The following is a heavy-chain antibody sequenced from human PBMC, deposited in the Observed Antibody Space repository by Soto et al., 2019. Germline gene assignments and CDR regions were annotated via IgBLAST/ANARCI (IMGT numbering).Heavy chain of an antibody. D-gene: IGHD3-10*01. V-gene: IGHV4-4*07. Sequence: SETLSLTCNVSGVSVRSFYWSWIRQPAGKGLEWIGRIYGTGRSGSDNYNPSLKGRVTLSVDTSKNQISLKLTSVTAADTAVYFCARDRLYYYDSGSYGLDVWGQGTTVTVSS. J-gene: IGHJ6*02. CDR3: ARDRLYYYDSGSYGLDV. CDR2: IYGTGRSGSD. CDR1: GVSVRSFY.